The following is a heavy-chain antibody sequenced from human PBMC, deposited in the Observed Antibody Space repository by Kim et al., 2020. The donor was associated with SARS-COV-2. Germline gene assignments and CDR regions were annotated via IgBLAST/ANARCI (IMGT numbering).Heavy chain of an antibody. V-gene: IGHV3-9*01. D-gene: IGHD3-22*01. CDR1: GFTFGDYA. CDR2: ISWNSGTI. CDR3: VKDKYSDNSGYSDH. Sequence: GGSLRLSCAASGFTFGDYAMHWVRQAPGKGLEWVSGISWNSGTIDYADSVKGRFTISRDNAKNSLYLQVNSLRAEDTALYYCVKDKYSDNSGYSDHWGQGTLVTVSS. J-gene: IGHJ4*02.